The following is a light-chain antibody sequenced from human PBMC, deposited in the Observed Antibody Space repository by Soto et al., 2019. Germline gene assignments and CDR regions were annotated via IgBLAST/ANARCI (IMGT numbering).Light chain of an antibody. CDR2: AAS. Sequence: DIQMTQSPSSLSASVGDRVTVTCRASQSISNHLNWYQQKPGKAPKLLIYAASILQSGVPSRFSGSGSGTDFTLTISSLQPEDFATYYCQQSYSSVMYTFGQGTKLEIK. V-gene: IGKV1-39*01. CDR3: QQSYSSVMYT. J-gene: IGKJ2*01. CDR1: QSISNH.